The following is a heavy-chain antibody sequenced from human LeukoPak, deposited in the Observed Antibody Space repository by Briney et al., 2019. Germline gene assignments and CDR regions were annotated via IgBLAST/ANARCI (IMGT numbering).Heavy chain of an antibody. J-gene: IGHJ5*02. CDR3: ARDVCCSDGSWFDP. CDR1: GYTFTGYY. CDR2: INPNSGGT. D-gene: IGHD2-15*01. V-gene: IGHV1-2*02. Sequence: GASVKVSCKASGYTFTGYYMHWVRQAPGQGLEWMGWINPNSGGTNYAQKFQGRVTMTRDTSISTAYMELSRLRSDDTAVYYCARDVCCSDGSWFDPWGQGTLVTVSS.